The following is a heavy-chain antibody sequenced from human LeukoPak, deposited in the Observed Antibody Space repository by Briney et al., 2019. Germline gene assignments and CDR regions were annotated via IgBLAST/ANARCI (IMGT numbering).Heavy chain of an antibody. CDR2: INHSGST. D-gene: IGHD1-7*01. Sequence: SETLSLTCAVYSGSFSGYYWSWIRQPPGKGLEWIGEINHSGSTNYNPSLKSRVTISVDTSKNQFSLKLSSVTAADTAVYYCARELRSNWNYRPQGWFDPWGQGNLVTVSS. J-gene: IGHJ5*02. CDR1: SGSFSGYY. CDR3: ARELRSNWNYRPQGWFDP. V-gene: IGHV4-34*01.